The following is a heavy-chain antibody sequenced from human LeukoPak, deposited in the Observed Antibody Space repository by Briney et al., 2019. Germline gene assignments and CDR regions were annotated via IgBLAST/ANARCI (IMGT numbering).Heavy chain of an antibody. CDR1: GGSISSYY. D-gene: IGHD4-17*01. V-gene: IGHV4-59*01. Sequence: SETLSLTCTVSGGSISSYYWSWIRQPPGKGLEWIGYIYYSGSTNYNPSLKSRVTISVDTSKNQFSLKLSSVTAADTAVYYCARTSSYGDSPYYYYYMDVWGKGTTVTVSS. CDR2: IYYSGST. CDR3: ARTSSYGDSPYYYYYMDV. J-gene: IGHJ6*03.